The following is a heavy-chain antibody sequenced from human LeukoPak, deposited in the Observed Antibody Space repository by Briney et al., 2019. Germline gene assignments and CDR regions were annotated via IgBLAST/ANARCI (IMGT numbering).Heavy chain of an antibody. V-gene: IGHV3-23*01. J-gene: IGHJ4*02. Sequence: GGSLRLSCAASGFTLRNYWIHWVRQAPGKGLEWVSAISGSGGSTYYADSVKGRFTISRDNSKNTLYLQMNSLRAEDTAVYYCAKDPPPIVPAAFDYWGQGTLVTVSS. CDR2: ISGSGGST. CDR1: GFTLRNYW. D-gene: IGHD2-2*01. CDR3: AKDPPPIVPAAFDY.